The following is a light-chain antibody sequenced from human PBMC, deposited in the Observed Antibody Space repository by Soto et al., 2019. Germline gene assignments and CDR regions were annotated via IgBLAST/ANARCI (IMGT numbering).Light chain of an antibody. Sequence: QSVLTQPPSASGSPGQSVTISCTGTSSDVGGYNYVSWYQQHPGKAPKLMIYEVSKRPSGVPDRFSGSKSGNTASLTVSGPQAEDEADYYCSSYAGSLVFGGGTKVTVL. J-gene: IGLJ2*01. V-gene: IGLV2-8*01. CDR1: SSDVGGYNY. CDR3: SSYAGSLV. CDR2: EVS.